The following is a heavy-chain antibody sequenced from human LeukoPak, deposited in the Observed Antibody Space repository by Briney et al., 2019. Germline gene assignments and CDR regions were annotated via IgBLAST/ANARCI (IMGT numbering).Heavy chain of an antibody. D-gene: IGHD3-22*01. J-gene: IGHJ4*02. CDR3: ARVSDYYDSSGYPRPYYFDY. Sequence: SETLSLTCTVSGGSISSYYWSWIRQPPGKGLEWIGYIYYSGSTNYSPSLKSRVTISVDTSKNQFSLKLTSVTAADTAVYYCARVSDYYDSSGYPRPYYFDYWGQGTLVTVSS. CDR1: GGSISSYY. CDR2: IYYSGST. V-gene: IGHV4-59*12.